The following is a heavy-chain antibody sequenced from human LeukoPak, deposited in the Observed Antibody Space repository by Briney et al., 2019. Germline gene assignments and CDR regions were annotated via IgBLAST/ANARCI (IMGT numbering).Heavy chain of an antibody. CDR3: ARAPLMGAKPPTYYFDY. D-gene: IGHD1-26*01. Sequence: GGSLRLSCAASGFTFSSYGMSWVRQAPGKGLEWVSAISGSGGSTYYADSVKGRFTISRDNAKNSLYLQMNSLRAEDTALYYCARAPLMGAKPPTYYFDYWGQGTLVTVSS. J-gene: IGHJ4*02. V-gene: IGHV3-23*01. CDR1: GFTFSSYG. CDR2: ISGSGGST.